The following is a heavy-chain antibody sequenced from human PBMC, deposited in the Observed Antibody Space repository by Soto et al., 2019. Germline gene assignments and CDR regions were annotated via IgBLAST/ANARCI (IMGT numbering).Heavy chain of an antibody. CDR1: GVSISNDY. J-gene: IGHJ4*02. Sequence: LSLTCRVSGVSISNDYWTWIRQPPGKGLEWIGYIYKGGSINYNPSLKSRVTISVDTSKNQFSLKLSSVTVADTAVYYCARAFKRYSSPPGPLEYWGLGTLVTVSS. CDR2: IYKGGSI. CDR3: ARAFKRYSSPPGPLEY. V-gene: IGHV4-4*09. D-gene: IGHD6-13*01.